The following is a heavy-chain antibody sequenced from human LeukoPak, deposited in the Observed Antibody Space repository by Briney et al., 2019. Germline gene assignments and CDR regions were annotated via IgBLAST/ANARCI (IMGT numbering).Heavy chain of an antibody. J-gene: IGHJ4*02. V-gene: IGHV4-34*01. CDR1: GGSFSGYY. CDR3: ARGSHYGDCGY. D-gene: IGHD4-17*01. CDR2: INHSGST. Sequence: SETLSLTCAVYGGSFSGYYWSWIRQPPGKGLEWIGEINHSGSTNYNPSLKSRVTISVDTSKNQFSLKLTSVTAADTAVYYCARGSHYGDCGYWGQGTLVTVSS.